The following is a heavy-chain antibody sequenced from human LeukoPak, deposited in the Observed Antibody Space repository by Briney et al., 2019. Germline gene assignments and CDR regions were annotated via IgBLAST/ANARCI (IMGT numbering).Heavy chain of an antibody. CDR2: VSDSGSTF. D-gene: IGHD1-26*01. J-gene: IGHJ6*03. CDR3: ARSGWELTYYYYMDV. CDR1: GFTFSDYY. Sequence: GGSLRLSCAASGFTFSDYYMSWIRQAPGKGLEWVSYVSDSGSTFYYADSVKGRFTISRDNAKNSLYLQMNSLRAEDTAVYYCARSGWELTYYYYMDVWGKGTTVTVSS. V-gene: IGHV3-11*04.